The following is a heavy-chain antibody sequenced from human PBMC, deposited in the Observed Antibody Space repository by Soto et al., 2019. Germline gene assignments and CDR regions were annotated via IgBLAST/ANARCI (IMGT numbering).Heavy chain of an antibody. J-gene: IGHJ6*03. D-gene: IGHD3-3*01. CDR3: ARGVLRFLEWPENYYYYYMDV. V-gene: IGHV1-8*01. Sequence: QVPLVQSGAEVKKPGASVKVSCKASGYTFTSYDINWVRQATGQGLEWMGWMNPNSGNTGYAQKFQGRVTMTRNTSISTAYMELSSLRSEDTAVYYCARGVLRFLEWPENYYYYYMDVWGKGTTVTVSS. CDR2: MNPNSGNT. CDR1: GYTFTSYD.